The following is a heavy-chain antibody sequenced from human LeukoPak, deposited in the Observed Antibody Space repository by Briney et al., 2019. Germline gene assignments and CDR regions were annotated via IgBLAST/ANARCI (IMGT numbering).Heavy chain of an antibody. J-gene: IGHJ4*02. CDR1: GFTFSSYA. V-gene: IGHV3-30-3*01. CDR3: ARVPESPTVVNTDFFDF. Sequence: GGSLRLSCAASGFTFSSYAMHWVRQAPGKGLEWVAVISYDGSNKYYADSVKGRFTISRDNAKNSLFLQMNSLRAEDTAMYYCARVPESPTVVNTDFFDFWGQGTLVTVSS. CDR2: ISYDGSNK. D-gene: IGHD2-21*01.